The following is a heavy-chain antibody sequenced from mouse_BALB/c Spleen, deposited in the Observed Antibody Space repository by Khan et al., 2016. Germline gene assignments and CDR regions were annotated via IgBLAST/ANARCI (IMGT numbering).Heavy chain of an antibody. J-gene: IGHJ2*01. Sequence: VQLQQSGPDLVKPGASVNISCKASGYSFTGYYMHWVKESHGKSLEWIGRVNPNNGGTSYNQKFKGKAILTVDKSSSIAYMEHRSLTSEDSAVYYCASMGGHYVSWGQGTTLTVSS. V-gene: IGHV1-26*01. CDR1: GYSFTGYY. CDR3: ASMGGHYVS. CDR2: VNPNNGGT. D-gene: IGHD2-1*01.